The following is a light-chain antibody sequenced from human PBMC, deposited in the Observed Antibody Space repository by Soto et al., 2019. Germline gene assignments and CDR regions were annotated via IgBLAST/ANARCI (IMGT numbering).Light chain of an antibody. V-gene: IGKV3D-20*02. J-gene: IGKJ5*01. Sequence: EIVLTQSPGTLSLSPGERATLSCRASQSVSSSYLAWYQQKPGQAPRLLIYDASNRATGIPARFSGSGSGTDFTLTISSLEPEDFAVYYCQQRSNWPGTFGQGTRLEI. CDR3: QQRSNWPGT. CDR1: QSVSSSY. CDR2: DAS.